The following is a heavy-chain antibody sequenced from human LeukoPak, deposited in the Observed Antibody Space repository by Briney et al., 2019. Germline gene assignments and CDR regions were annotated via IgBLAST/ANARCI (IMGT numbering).Heavy chain of an antibody. Sequence: PGGSLRLSCAASGFTFSSYWMHWVRQAPGKGLVWVSRIHSDGSSTTYADSVKGRFTISRYNAKNTLVLQMNNLRAEDTAVYYCARTRSYYFDYWGQGTLVTVSS. CDR3: ARTRSYYFDY. CDR2: IHSDGSST. V-gene: IGHV3-74*01. CDR1: GFTFSSYW. D-gene: IGHD6-6*01. J-gene: IGHJ4*02.